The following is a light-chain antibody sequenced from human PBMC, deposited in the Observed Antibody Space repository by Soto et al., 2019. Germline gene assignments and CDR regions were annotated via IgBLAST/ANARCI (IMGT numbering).Light chain of an antibody. Sequence: EIAMTQSPVTLSVSPGEGATLSCRASQTVDNNLAWYQKKPGQAPRLLIFGASTRATGIPARFSGVGSGTEFTLTISSLQSEDFAVYYCQQYNNWPLTFGGGTKVEIK. V-gene: IGKV3-15*01. CDR2: GAS. CDR3: QQYNNWPLT. CDR1: QTVDNN. J-gene: IGKJ4*01.